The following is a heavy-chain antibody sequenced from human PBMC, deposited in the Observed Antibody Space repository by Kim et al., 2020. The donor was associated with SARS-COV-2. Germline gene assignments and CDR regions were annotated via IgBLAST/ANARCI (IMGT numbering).Heavy chain of an antibody. J-gene: IGHJ4*02. V-gene: IGHV3-74*01. CDR2: INSDGSST. Sequence: GGSLRLSCAASGFTFSSYWMHWVRQAPGKGLVWVSRINSDGSSTSYADSVKGRFTISRDNAKNTLYLQMNSLRAEDTAVYYCARWGDGYNGYVYWGQGTLVTVSS. CDR3: ARWGDGYNGYVY. CDR1: GFTFSSYW. D-gene: IGHD5-18*01.